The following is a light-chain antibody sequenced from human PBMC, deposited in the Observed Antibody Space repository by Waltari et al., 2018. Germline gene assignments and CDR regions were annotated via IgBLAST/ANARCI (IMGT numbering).Light chain of an antibody. CDR2: GAS. V-gene: IGKV1-39*01. CDR3: QQSDSLPWT. Sequence: SSLSASVGDRVTITCRASQSISTYLSWYQQKPGKAPNLLIYGASNLQSGVPSRFSGRGSGTDFTLTISSLQPEDFANYYCQQSDSLPWTFGQGTKVEIK. J-gene: IGKJ1*01. CDR1: QSISTY.